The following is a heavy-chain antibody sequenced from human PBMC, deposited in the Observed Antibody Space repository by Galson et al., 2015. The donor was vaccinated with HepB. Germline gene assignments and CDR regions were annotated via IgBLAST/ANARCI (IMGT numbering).Heavy chain of an antibody. D-gene: IGHD3-22*01. Sequence: FTLDTYDMTWVRQAPGKGLDWVTSISGNDGRTYYADSVKGRFTISRDVSKNTLSLQMHSLRADDTAVYYCARVGGAYYYDISGALLDFWGQGTLVSVSA. V-gene: IGHV3-23*01. CDR1: FTLDTYD. J-gene: IGHJ4*02. CDR3: ARVGGAYYYDISGALLDF. CDR2: ISGNDGRT.